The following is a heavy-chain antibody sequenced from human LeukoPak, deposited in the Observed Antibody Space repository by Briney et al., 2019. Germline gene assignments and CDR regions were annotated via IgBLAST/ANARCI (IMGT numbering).Heavy chain of an antibody. CDR3: AKVLTGYCGSTSCPFDS. D-gene: IGHD2-2*01. Sequence: GGSLRLSCAASGFTFSSYGMHWVRQAPGKWLEWVAYIRYHGSNINYADSVKGRFTISRDNSKDTLFLQMSSLRAEDTAVYYCAKVLTGYCGSTSCPFDSWGQGTLVTVSS. J-gene: IGHJ4*02. CDR1: GFTFSSYG. V-gene: IGHV3-30*02. CDR2: IRYHGSNI.